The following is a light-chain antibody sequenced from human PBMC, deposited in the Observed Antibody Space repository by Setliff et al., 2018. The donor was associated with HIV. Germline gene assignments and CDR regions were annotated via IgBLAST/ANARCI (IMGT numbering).Light chain of an antibody. CDR3: CSNTGSNTYV. V-gene: IGLV2-14*01. CDR1: SSDVGGHNY. CDR2: EVI. J-gene: IGLJ1*01. Sequence: QSVLAQPASVSGSVGQSITISCTGTSSDVGGHNYVSWYQQFPHKAPRLIIYEVINRPSGVSNRFSGSKSGNTASLTISGLQAEDEADYYCCSNTGSNTYVFGTGTKVTVL.